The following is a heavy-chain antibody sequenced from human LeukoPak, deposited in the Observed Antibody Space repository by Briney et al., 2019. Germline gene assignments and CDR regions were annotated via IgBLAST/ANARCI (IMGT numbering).Heavy chain of an antibody. CDR3: ARERGRTEVVVVPAATFDP. CDR2: INPNSGGT. J-gene: IGHJ5*02. V-gene: IGHV1-2*02. D-gene: IGHD2-2*01. Sequence: ASVKVSCKASGYTFTGNYMHWVRQAPGQGLEWMGWINPNSGGTNYAQKFQGRVTMTRDTSISTAYMELSRLRSDDTAVYYCARERGRTEVVVVPAATFDPWGQGTLVTVSS. CDR1: GYTFTGNY.